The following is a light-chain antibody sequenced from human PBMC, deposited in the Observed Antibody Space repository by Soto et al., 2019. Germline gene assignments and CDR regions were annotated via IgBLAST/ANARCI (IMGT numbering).Light chain of an antibody. J-gene: IGLJ1*01. Sequence: QSALTQPPSVSGAPGQRVTMSCTGSSSNIGAGYDVHWYQQLPGTAPKLLIYVNSNRPSGVPDRFSGSKSGTSASLAITGLQAEDEADYYCQSYDSSLNAYVFGTGTKLTVL. CDR3: QSYDSSLNAYV. CDR1: SSNIGAGYD. V-gene: IGLV1-40*01. CDR2: VNS.